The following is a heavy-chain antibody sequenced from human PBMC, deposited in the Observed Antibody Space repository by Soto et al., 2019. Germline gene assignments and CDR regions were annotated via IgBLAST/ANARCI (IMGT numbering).Heavy chain of an antibody. CDR2: IYYSGST. D-gene: IGHD2-2*01. CDR3: ARAELPAAKGTFDY. Sequence: PSETLSLTCTVSGGSISSGGYYWSWIRQPPGKGLEWIGYIYYSGSTYYNPSLKSRVTISVDTSKNQFSLKLSSVTAADTAVYYCARAELPAAKGTFDYWGQGTLVTVSS. V-gene: IGHV4-30-4*01. CDR1: GGSISSGGYY. J-gene: IGHJ4*02.